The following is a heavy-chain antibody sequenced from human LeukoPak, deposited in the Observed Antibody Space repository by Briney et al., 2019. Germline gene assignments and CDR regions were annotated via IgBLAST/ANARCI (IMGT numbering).Heavy chain of an antibody. CDR2: IGAYNDKT. CDR3: ARDDGHGYSSMDGMDV. V-gene: IGHV1-18*04. J-gene: IGHJ6*04. CDR1: GYTFTSYG. Sequence: ASVKVSCKASGYTFTSYGISLVRQAPGQRLEWMGWIGAYNDKTNYAQTLQGRVTMTTDTSKTTAYMELRSLRSDDKAVYYCARDDGHGYSSMDGMDVWGKGTTVTVSS. D-gene: IGHD6-13*01.